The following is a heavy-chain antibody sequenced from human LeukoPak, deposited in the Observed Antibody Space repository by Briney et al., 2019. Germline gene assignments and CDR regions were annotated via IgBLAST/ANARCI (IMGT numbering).Heavy chain of an antibody. V-gene: IGHV4-38-2*02. D-gene: IGHD6-13*01. CDR3: ARDRDAAGHSFDI. CDR1: GYSINSGYY. Sequence: PSETLSLTCTVSGYSINSGYYRGWIRQPPGKGLEWIGSIYHSGNTYYNPSLKSRVTKSVDTSKNQFSLKLSSVTATDTAVYYCARDRDAAGHSFDIWGQGTMVTVSS. J-gene: IGHJ3*02. CDR2: IYHSGNT.